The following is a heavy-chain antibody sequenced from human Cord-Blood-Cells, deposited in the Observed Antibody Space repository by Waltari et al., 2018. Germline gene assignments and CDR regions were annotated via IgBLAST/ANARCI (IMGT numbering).Heavy chain of an antibody. CDR1: GYTLNGYY. CDR3: ARAGAYSSSSWFDP. Sequence: QVQLVQSGAEVKKPGASVKVSCKASGYTLNGYYMHWVRQAPGQGIEWMGWINPNSGGTNYAQKFQGRVTMTRDTSISTAYMELSRLRSDDTAVYYCARAGAYSSSSWFDPWGQGTLVTVSS. V-gene: IGHV1-2*02. J-gene: IGHJ5*02. CDR2: INPNSGGT. D-gene: IGHD6-6*01.